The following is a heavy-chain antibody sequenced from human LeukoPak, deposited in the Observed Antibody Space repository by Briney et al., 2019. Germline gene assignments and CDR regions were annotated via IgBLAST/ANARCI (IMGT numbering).Heavy chain of an antibody. CDR2: INPNSGGT. Sequence: GAPVKVSCKASGYTFTGYYINWVRQAPGQGLEWMGWINPNSGGTNYAQKFRGRVTMTRDTSISTAYMELSRLRSDDTAVFYCARGHCSGGSCYSDYFDYWGQGTLVTVSS. D-gene: IGHD2-15*01. V-gene: IGHV1-2*02. J-gene: IGHJ4*02. CDR3: ARGHCSGGSCYSDYFDY. CDR1: GYTFTGYY.